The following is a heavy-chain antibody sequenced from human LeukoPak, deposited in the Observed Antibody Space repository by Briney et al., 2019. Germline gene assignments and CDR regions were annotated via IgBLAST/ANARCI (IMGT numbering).Heavy chain of an antibody. Sequence: ASVKVSCKAPGFTFTSSAVQWVRQARGQRLEWIGWIVVGSGNTNYAQKFQERVTITRDMSTSTAYMELSSLRSEDTAVYYCAAGAVQWLAGKYYFGYWGQGILVTVSS. CDR2: IVVGSGNT. V-gene: IGHV1-58*01. CDR3: AAGAVQWLAGKYYFGY. D-gene: IGHD6-19*01. J-gene: IGHJ4*02. CDR1: GFTFTSSA.